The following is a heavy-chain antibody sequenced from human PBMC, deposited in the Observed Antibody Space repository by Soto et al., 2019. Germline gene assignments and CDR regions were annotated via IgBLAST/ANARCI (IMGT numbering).Heavy chain of an antibody. J-gene: IGHJ4*02. CDR2: ISYDGSKK. D-gene: IGHD2-2*01. V-gene: IGHV3-30-3*01. CDR1: GFNFTSYA. Sequence: QVQLVESGGGVVQPGRSLRLSCAASGFNFTSYAMHWVRQAPGKGLEWVAVISYDGSKKYYADSVKGRFTISRDNSKNTLYLQMNTLRTEDTAVYYCARVGCSSTSCQGHFDYWGQGTLVTVSS. CDR3: ARVGCSSTSCQGHFDY.